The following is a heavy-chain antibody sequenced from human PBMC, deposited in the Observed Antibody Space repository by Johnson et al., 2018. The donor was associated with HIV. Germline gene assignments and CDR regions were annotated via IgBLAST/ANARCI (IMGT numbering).Heavy chain of an antibody. D-gene: IGHD2-8*01. CDR2: ISFDGNLK. CDR3: VRDTLSWGLIPPIGGFDI. CDR1: GLSFSNFG. Sequence: VPLVESGGGVVQPGKSLRLSCVASGLSFSNFGIHWVRQAPGKGPEWVAVISFDGNLKKYADSVKGRFTISRDNAKNSLYLQMNSLRPDDTAVYYCVRDTLSWGLIPPIGGFDIWGQGTMVTVSS. J-gene: IGHJ3*02. V-gene: IGHV3-33*08.